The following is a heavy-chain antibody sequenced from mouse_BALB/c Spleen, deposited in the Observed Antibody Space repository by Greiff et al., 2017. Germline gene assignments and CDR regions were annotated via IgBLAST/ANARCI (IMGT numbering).Heavy chain of an antibody. V-gene: IGHV1S127*01. CDR1: GYTFTSYW. D-gene: IGHD1-1*01. CDR2: IDPSDSYT. Sequence: QVQLQQPGAELVKPGASVKMSCKASGYTFTSYWMHWVKQRPGQCLEWIGVIDPSDSYTSYNQKFKGKATLTVDTSSSTAYMQLSSLTSEDSAVYYCTRSYYGSSYEAMDYWGQGTSVTVSS. CDR3: TRSYYGSSYEAMDY. J-gene: IGHJ4*01.